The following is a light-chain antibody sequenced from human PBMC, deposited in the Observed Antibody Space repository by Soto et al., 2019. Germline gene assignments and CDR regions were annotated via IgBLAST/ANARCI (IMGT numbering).Light chain of an antibody. Sequence: TVLTQSPGTLSLSPGERATLSCRASQSVGRNLAWYQQKPGRAPRLLIYGASSRATGIPDRFSGSGSGTDFTLTISRLEPEDFAVYYCQQYGSSPWTFSQGTKVDIK. CDR1: QSVGRN. J-gene: IGKJ1*01. CDR2: GAS. CDR3: QQYGSSPWT. V-gene: IGKV3-20*01.